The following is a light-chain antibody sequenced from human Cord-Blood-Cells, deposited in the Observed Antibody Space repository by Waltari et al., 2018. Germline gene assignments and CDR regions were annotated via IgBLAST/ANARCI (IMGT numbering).Light chain of an antibody. Sequence: QSALTQPASVSGSPGQSITISCTGTSSDVGGYNYVSWYQPHPGKAPKLMIYDVSKRPSGVSNRFSGSKSGKTASLTISGLQAEDEADYYCSSYTSSSTWVFGGGTKLTVL. V-gene: IGLV2-14*01. CDR3: SSYTSSSTWV. J-gene: IGLJ3*02. CDR1: SSDVGGYNY. CDR2: DVS.